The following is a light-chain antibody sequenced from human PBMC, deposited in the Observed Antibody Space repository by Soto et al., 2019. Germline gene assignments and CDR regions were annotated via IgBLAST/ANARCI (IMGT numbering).Light chain of an antibody. CDR3: SSNVGSNNCV. V-gene: IGLV2-8*01. Sequence: QSALTQPPSASGSPGQSVTISCTGTSSDIGNYKYVSWYQQHPGKAPKLIIYEVTERPSGVPDRFSGSKSGNTASLTVSGLQAEEEALYYCSSNVGSNNCVFGTGTKLTVL. CDR2: EVT. CDR1: SSDIGNYKY. J-gene: IGLJ1*01.